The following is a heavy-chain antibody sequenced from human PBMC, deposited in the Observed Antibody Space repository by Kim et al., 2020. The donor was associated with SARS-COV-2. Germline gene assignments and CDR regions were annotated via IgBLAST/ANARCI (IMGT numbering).Heavy chain of an antibody. J-gene: IGHJ6*02. D-gene: IGHD6-13*01. V-gene: IGHV3-74*01. CDR1: GFTFSSYW. CDR3: ARADAAAALDV. Sequence: GGSLRLSCAASGFTFSSYWMHWVRQGPGKGLVWVSHIKGDGSDTNYADSVKGRVTISRDNAKNTLYLQLNSLSAGDTAVYFCARADAAAALDVWGQGTT. CDR2: IKGDGSDT.